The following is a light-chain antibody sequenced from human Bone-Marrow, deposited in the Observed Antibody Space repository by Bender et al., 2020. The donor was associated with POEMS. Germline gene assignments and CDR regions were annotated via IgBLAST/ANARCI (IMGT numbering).Light chain of an antibody. CDR1: SSDIGNYGL. CDR3: CSYAGARTL. V-gene: IGLV2-23*02. CDR2: EVT. Sequence: QSALTQPASVSGSPGQSITISCTGSSSDIGNYGLVSWYQQHSGKAPKLILFEVTKRPSGTSDRFSGSKSGNTASLTISGLQSEDEADYYCCSYAGARTLFGGGTKLTVL. J-gene: IGLJ2*01.